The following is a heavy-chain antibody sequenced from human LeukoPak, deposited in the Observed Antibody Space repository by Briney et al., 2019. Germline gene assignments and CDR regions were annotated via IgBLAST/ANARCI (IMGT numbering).Heavy chain of an antibody. J-gene: IGHJ6*02. V-gene: IGHV3-15*01. Sequence: PGGSLRLSCAASGFTFSNAWMSWVRQAPGKGLEWVGRIKSKTAGGTTDYAAPVKGRFTISRDDSKNTLYLQMNSLKTEDTAVYYCTTDGGIAAAYYGMDVWGQGTTVTVSS. CDR2: IKSKTAGGTT. CDR1: GFTFSNAW. D-gene: IGHD6-13*01. CDR3: TTDGGIAAAYYGMDV.